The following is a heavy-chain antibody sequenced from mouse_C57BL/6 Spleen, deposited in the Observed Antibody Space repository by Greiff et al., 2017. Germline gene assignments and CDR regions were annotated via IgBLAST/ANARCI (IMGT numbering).Heavy chain of an antibody. J-gene: IGHJ3*01. Sequence: EVQLQQSGPELVKPGASVKIPCKASGYTFTDYNMDWVKQSHGKSLEWIGDINPNNGGTIYNQKFKGKATLTVDKSSSTAYMELRSLTSEDTAVYYCVLYGSSGGFAYWGQGTLVTVSA. CDR1: GYTFTDYN. CDR3: VLYGSSGGFAY. D-gene: IGHD1-1*01. V-gene: IGHV1-18*01. CDR2: INPNNGGT.